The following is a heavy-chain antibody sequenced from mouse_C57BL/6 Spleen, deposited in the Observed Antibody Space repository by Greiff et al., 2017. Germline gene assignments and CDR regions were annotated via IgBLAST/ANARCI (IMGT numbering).Heavy chain of an antibody. CDR1: GYTFTSYW. V-gene: IGHV1-53*01. Sequence: QVQLQQPGTELVKPGASVKLSCKASGYTFTSYWMHWVKQRPGQGLEWIGNINPSNGGTNYNEKFKSKATLTVDKSSSTAYMQRSSLTSEDSAVDYCAREGYYGSSWYFDVWGTGTTVTVSS. D-gene: IGHD1-1*01. J-gene: IGHJ1*03. CDR2: INPSNGGT. CDR3: AREGYYGSSWYFDV.